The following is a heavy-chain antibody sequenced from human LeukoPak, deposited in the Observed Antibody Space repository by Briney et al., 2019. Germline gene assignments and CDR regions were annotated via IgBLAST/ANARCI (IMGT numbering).Heavy chain of an antibody. V-gene: IGHV1-46*03. J-gene: IGHJ4*02. CDR2: INPTGGST. CDR1: GYTFTSYY. CDR3: ARDGESYDFWSGYYIGPFDY. D-gene: IGHD3-3*01. Sequence: GSSAKVSCKASGYTFTSYYMHWGRQAPGQGLEWMGIINPTGGSTSYAQKFQGRVTMTRDTSTSTVYMELSSLRSEDTAVYYCARDGESYDFWSGYYIGPFDYWGQGTLVTVSS.